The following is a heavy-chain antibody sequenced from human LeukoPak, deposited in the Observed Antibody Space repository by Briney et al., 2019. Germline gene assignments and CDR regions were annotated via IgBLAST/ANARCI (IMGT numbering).Heavy chain of an antibody. CDR2: ISYDGSND. Sequence: GGSLRLSCAASGFTFSNHAMYWVREAPGKGLGWGAVISYDGSNDYYADSVRGRFTISRDNSKNTLYLQMNSLRAEDTAVYHCARAGAFYYYYMDVWGKGTTVTVSS. V-gene: IGHV3-30*01. D-gene: IGHD1-1*01. J-gene: IGHJ6*03. CDR3: ARAGAFYYYYMDV. CDR1: GFTFSNHA.